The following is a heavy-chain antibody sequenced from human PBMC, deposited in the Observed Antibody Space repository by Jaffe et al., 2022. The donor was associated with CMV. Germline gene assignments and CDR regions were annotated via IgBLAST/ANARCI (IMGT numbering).Heavy chain of an antibody. CDR2: ISYDGSNK. J-gene: IGHJ4*02. V-gene: IGHV3-30*18. CDR1: GFTFSSYG. CDR3: ANCEGIQLSQDY. Sequence: QVQLVESGGGVVQPGRSLRLSCAASGFTFSSYGMHWVRQAPGKGLEWVAVISYDGSNKYYADSVKGRFTISRDNSKNTLYLQMNSLRAEDTAVYYCANCEGIQLSQDYWGQGTLVTVSS. D-gene: IGHD5-18*01.